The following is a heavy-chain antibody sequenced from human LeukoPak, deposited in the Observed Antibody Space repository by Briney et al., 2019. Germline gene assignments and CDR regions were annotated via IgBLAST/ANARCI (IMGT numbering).Heavy chain of an antibody. CDR3: ATRGYSYGSYYYYYGMDV. CDR2: IYPGDSDT. V-gene: IGHV5-51*01. Sequence: GESLKISCKGPGYSFTSYWIGWVRQMPGEGLEWMGIIYPGDSDTRYSPSFQGQVTISADKSISTAYLQWSSLKASDTAMYYCATRGYSYGSYYYYYGMDVWGQGTTVTVSS. J-gene: IGHJ6*02. CDR1: GYSFTSYW. D-gene: IGHD5-18*01.